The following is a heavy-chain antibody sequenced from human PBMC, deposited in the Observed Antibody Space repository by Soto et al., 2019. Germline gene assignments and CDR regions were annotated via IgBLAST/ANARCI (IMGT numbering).Heavy chain of an antibody. CDR3: ARKEGRPQHYYGMDV. V-gene: IGHV1-69*02. CDR1: GGTFSSYT. Sequence: QVQLVQSGAEVKKPGSSVKVSCKASGGTFSSYTISWVRQAPGQGLEWMGRIIPILGIANYAQKFQGRVTITADKSTSTAYRELSSLRSEDTAVYYGARKEGRPQHYYGMDVWGQGTTVTVSS. J-gene: IGHJ6*02. CDR2: IIPILGIA.